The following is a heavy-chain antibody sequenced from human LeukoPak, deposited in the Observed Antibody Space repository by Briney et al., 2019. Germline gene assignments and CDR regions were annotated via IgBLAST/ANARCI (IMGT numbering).Heavy chain of an antibody. CDR1: GGSISSSSYY. J-gene: IGHJ5*02. V-gene: IGHV4-39*07. CDR2: IYHSGST. CDR3: ARVSSGSTNWFDL. Sequence: SETLSLTCTVSGGSISSSSYYWGWIRQPPGKGLEWIGSIYHSGSTYYNPSLKSRVTISVDTSKNQFSLKLSSVTAADTAVYYCARVSSGSTNWFDLWGQGTLVTVSS. D-gene: IGHD6-19*01.